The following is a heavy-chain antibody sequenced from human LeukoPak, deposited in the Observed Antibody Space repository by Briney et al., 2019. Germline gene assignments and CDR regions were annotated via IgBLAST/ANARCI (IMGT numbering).Heavy chain of an antibody. Sequence: GASVKVCCKSSGYSFTGYYLHWVRQAPGQGLEWMGWINPNTGGPKYAQKVQVRVTMTGDTSISTTYMEVNSLRSDDAAVYYCARDYFGSGSYFDYWGQGTLVTVSS. J-gene: IGHJ4*02. CDR1: GYSFTGYY. D-gene: IGHD3-10*01. CDR3: ARDYFGSGSYFDY. V-gene: IGHV1-2*02. CDR2: INPNTGGP.